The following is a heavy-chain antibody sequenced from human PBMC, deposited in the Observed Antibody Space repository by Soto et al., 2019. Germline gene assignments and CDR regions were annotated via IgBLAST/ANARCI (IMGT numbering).Heavy chain of an antibody. D-gene: IGHD6-13*01. J-gene: IGHJ4*02. V-gene: IGHV3-11*05. CDR1: GFTFSDYY. CDR2: ISSSSSYT. Sequence: QVQLVESGGGLVKPGGSLRLSCAASGFTFSDYYMSWIRQAPGKGLEWVSYISSSSSYTNYADSVKGRFTISRDNAKNSLYLQMNSLRAEDTAVYYCARAHPSSSWYPPPPVYWGQGTLVTVSS. CDR3: ARAHPSSSWYPPPPVY.